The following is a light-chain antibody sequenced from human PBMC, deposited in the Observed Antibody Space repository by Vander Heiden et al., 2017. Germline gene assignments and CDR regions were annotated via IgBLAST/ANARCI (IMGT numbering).Light chain of an antibody. Sequence: EIVSTHSPGTLSLSPGDRPTLSVRTSQSVSSSYLAWYQQKPGQAPRLLIYGASSRATGIPDRFSGSGSGTDFTLTISRLEPEDFAVYYCQHDTFGQGTKLEIK. J-gene: IGKJ2*01. CDR2: GAS. CDR3: QHDT. V-gene: IGKV3-20*01. CDR1: QSVSSSY.